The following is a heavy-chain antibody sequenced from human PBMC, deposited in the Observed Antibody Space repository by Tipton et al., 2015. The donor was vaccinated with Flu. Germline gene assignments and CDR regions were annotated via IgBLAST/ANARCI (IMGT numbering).Heavy chain of an antibody. J-gene: IGHJ4*02. Sequence: SLRLSCAASGFTFSSYAMHWVRQAPGKGLEWVAGIWYDGSNKYYADSVKGRFTISRDNAKNSLYLQMNSLRAEDTAVYYCARVYNWNYFGTHWGQGTLVTVSS. CDR3: ARVYNWNYFGTH. CDR1: GFTFSSYA. CDR2: IWYDGSNK. D-gene: IGHD1-7*01. V-gene: IGHV3-33*03.